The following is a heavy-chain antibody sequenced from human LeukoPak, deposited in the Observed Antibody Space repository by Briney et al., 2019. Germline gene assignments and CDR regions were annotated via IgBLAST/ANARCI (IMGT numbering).Heavy chain of an antibody. V-gene: IGHV1-2*02. CDR2: IKANSGDT. D-gene: IGHD5-24*01. CDR1: GYIFTAYY. Sequence: ASAKVSCKASGYIFTAYYLHWVRQAPGQGPEWMGWIKANSGDTNYAQKFQGRVTMTRDTSISTVYMELSRLTSDDTAVYYCTRVGDGYPYWGQGTLVTVSS. CDR3: TRVGDGYPY. J-gene: IGHJ4*02.